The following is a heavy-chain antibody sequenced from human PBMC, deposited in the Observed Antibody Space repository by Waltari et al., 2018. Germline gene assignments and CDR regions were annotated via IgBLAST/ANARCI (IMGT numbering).Heavy chain of an antibody. Sequence: EVQLVESGGGLVKPGGSLRLSCAASGFTFSSYSMNWVRQAPGKGLEWVSSISSSSSYIYYADSVKVRFTISRDNAKNSLYLQMNSLRAEDTAVYYCARAGPHDAFDIWGQGTMVTVSS. V-gene: IGHV3-21*01. CDR1: GFTFSSYS. J-gene: IGHJ3*02. CDR2: ISSSSSYI. CDR3: ARAGPHDAFDI.